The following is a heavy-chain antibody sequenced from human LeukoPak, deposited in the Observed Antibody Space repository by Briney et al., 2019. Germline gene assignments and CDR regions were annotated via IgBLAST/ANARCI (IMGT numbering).Heavy chain of an antibody. J-gene: IGHJ6*03. CDR3: ARDYSSSSLRVMDYYYMDV. V-gene: IGHV3-21*01. CDR1: GFTFGAYT. D-gene: IGHD6-6*01. Sequence: GGSLSLSGVASGFTFGAYTLNWVRQAPGKGWEGFSSISSTNTYIHYADSVKGRFTISRDNAKVSLYLQVNSLRAEDTAMYYCARDYSSSSLRVMDYYYMDVWGKGTTVTVSS. CDR2: ISSTNTYI.